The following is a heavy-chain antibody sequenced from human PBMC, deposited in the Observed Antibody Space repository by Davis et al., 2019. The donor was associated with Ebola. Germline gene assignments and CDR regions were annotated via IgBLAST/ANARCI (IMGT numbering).Heavy chain of an antibody. D-gene: IGHD3-10*01. CDR3: AREGQLLWFGELLSAGGWFDP. Sequence: GGSLRLSCAASGFTFSSYAMSWVRQAPGKGLEWVSAISGSGGSTYYADSVKGRFTISRDNAKNSLYLQMNSLRDEDTAVYYCAREGQLLWFGELLSAGGWFDPWGQGTLVTVSS. J-gene: IGHJ5*02. CDR2: ISGSGGST. V-gene: IGHV3-23*01. CDR1: GFTFSSYA.